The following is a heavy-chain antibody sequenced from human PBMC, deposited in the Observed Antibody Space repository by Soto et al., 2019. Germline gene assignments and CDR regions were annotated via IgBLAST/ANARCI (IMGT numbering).Heavy chain of an antibody. Sequence: SETLSLTCAVYGGSFSGYYWSWIRQPPGKGLEWIGEINHSGSTNYNPSLKSRVTISVATSKNQFSLKLSSVTAADTAVYYCARGMTVTTYRNYYYYYGMDVWGQGTTVTVSS. CDR2: INHSGST. D-gene: IGHD4-17*01. J-gene: IGHJ6*02. CDR3: ARGMTVTTYRNYYYYYGMDV. V-gene: IGHV4-34*01. CDR1: GGSFSGYY.